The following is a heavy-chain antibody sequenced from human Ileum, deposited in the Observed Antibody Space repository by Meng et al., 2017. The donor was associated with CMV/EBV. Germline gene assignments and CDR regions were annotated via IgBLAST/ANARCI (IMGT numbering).Heavy chain of an antibody. V-gene: IGHV4-38-2*02. D-gene: IGHD4-23*01. Sequence: SDTLSPTCTAPNHSLTGGYYWGWVRQPPGRGLEWIATIHHTGDTYYTPSLKSRVTISIDTSRNQFSLDLSSVTAADTAVYYCATFDYGGKWVHFDFWGQGTLVTVSS. J-gene: IGHJ4*02. CDR1: NHSLTGGYY. CDR2: IHHTGDT. CDR3: ATFDYGGKWVHFDF.